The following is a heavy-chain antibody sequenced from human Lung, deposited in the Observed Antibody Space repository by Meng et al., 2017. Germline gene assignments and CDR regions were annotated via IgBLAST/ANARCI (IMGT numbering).Heavy chain of an antibody. V-gene: IGHV4-34*01. CDR3: ARGPTTMAHDFDY. D-gene: IGHD4-11*01. CDR1: GGAFSDYY. J-gene: IGHJ4*02. Sequence: VLLPSWVRCLLNPSEVLSLACVVSGGAFSDYYCSLLRQPPGKRLEWIGEINHSGSTNYNPSLESRATISVDTSQNNLSLKLSSVTAADSAVYYCARGPTTMAHDFDYWGQGTLVTVFS. CDR2: INHSGST.